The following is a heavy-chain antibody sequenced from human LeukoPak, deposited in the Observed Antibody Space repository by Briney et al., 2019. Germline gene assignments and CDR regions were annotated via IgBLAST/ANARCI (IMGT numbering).Heavy chain of an antibody. CDR3: AKAPVTTCRGAYCYPFDY. Sequence: PGGSLRLSCAASGFMFSSYEMNWVRQAPGKELEWVSYIRSRGGTIYYADSVKGRFTISRDSSKNTLFLQMNRLRPEDAAVYYCAKAPVTTCRGAYCYPFDYWGQGTLVTVSS. CDR2: IRSRGGTI. CDR1: GFMFSSYE. V-gene: IGHV3-48*03. D-gene: IGHD2-21*01. J-gene: IGHJ4*02.